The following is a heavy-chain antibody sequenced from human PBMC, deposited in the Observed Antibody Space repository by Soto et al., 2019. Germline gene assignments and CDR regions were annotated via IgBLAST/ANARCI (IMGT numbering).Heavy chain of an antibody. CDR2: INHSGST. CDR3: ARAYSGNWFDP. V-gene: IGHV4-34*01. J-gene: IGHJ5*01. CDR1: GGSFSGYY. Sequence: SETLSLTCAVYGGSFSGYYWSWIRQPPGKGLEWIGEINHSGSTNYNPSLKSRVTISVDTSKNQFSLKLSSVTAADTAVYYCARAYSGNWFDPWGQGTTVTVSS. D-gene: IGHD6-13*01.